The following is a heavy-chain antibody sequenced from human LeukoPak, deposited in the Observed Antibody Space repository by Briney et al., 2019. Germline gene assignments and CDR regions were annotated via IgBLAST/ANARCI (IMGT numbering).Heavy chain of an antibody. CDR1: GFILSSHG. CDR2: IRSDGSNK. V-gene: IGHV3-30*02. D-gene: IGHD1-26*01. CDR3: AKGGIRGTYYFDY. J-gene: IGHJ4*02. Sequence: GGSLRLSCEASGFILSSHGMHWVRQAPGKGLEWVTFIRSDGSNKYYADSVKGRFTISRDNSKNTLYLQMNSLRAEDTAVYYCAKGGIRGTYYFDYWGQGTLVTVSS.